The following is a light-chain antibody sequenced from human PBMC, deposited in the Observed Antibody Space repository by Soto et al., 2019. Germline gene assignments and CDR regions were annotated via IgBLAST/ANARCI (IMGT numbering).Light chain of an antibody. CDR3: RHYYSYPIS. Sequence: DIQMTQSPSTLSASVGDRVTITCRASQSISSWLAWYQQKPGRAPNLLIYEASILETGVPSRFSGSGSGTECTLTISSLQPDDFATYYCRHYYSYPISFGQGTRLEIK. CDR2: EAS. V-gene: IGKV1-5*03. CDR1: QSISSW. J-gene: IGKJ5*01.